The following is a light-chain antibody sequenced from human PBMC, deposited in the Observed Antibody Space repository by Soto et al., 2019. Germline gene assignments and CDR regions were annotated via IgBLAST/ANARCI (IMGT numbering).Light chain of an antibody. CDR2: LGS. CDR1: QSLLHSDGYTY. CDR3: MQVLHTPFS. V-gene: IGKV2-28*01. J-gene: IGKJ3*01. Sequence: DIVMTQSPPSLSVXPGXXXXXSCRSSQSLLHSDGYTYVDWYVQRPGQSTQLLIYLGSNRASGVPDRLSGSGSGTDFTLKISKVESEDVGIYYCMQVLHTPFSFGPGTKVDFK.